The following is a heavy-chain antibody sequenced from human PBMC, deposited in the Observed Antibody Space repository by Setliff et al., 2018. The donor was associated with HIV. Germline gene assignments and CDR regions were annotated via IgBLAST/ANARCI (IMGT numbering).Heavy chain of an antibody. CDR3: ARCMTMTGNWFDP. V-gene: IGHV1-2*02. CDR2: INPNSGGT. CDR1: GYTFTVSY. D-gene: IGHD3-22*01. Sequence: GASVKVSCKTSGYTFTVSYLHWVRQAPGQGLEWMGWINPNSGGTNYAQKFQGRVTMTRDTSISTAYMELSSLRSDDTAVYYCARCMTMTGNWFDPWGQGTLVTVSS. J-gene: IGHJ5*02.